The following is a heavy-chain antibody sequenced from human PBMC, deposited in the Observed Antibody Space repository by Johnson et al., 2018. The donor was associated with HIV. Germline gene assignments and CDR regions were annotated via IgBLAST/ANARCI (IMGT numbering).Heavy chain of an antibody. CDR3: AREREFTMCDAFDI. CDR2: IGTAGDT. V-gene: IGHV3-13*01. CDR1: GFTFSSYD. D-gene: IGHD3-10*02. J-gene: IGHJ3*02. Sequence: VQLVESGGGLVQPGGSLRLSCAASGFTFSSYDMHWVRQATGKGLEWVSAIGTAGDTYYPGSVKGRFTISRDNAKNSLYLQMNSLRAEDTAVYYCAREREFTMCDAFDIWGQGTMVTVSS.